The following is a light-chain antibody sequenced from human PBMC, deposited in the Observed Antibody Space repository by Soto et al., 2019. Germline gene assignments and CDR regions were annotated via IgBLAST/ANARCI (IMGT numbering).Light chain of an antibody. J-gene: IGLJ1*01. Sequence: QSALTQPASLSGSPGQSITISCTGTSSDIGAYDYVSWFQQHPGKAPKLMISEVNNRPSGVSNRFSGSKSGNTAYLTISGLQVEDEAEYFCFSFTTTRTPVFGTGTKATVL. V-gene: IGLV2-14*01. CDR1: SSDIGAYDY. CDR3: FSFTTTRTPV. CDR2: EVN.